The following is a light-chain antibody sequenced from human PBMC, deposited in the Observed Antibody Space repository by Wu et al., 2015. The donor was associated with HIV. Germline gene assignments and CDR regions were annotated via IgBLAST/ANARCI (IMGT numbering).Light chain of an antibody. Sequence: ENVLTQSPGTLSLSPGERATLSCRASQSVRSAYLAWYQHKPGQPPKLLISQASTRAADIPDRFSGTGSGTDFTLTISRLDPEDFAVYYCQQGYSFGQGTKLEI. J-gene: IGKJ2*03. CDR1: QSVRSAY. CDR3: QQGYS. V-gene: IGKV3-20*01. CDR2: QAS.